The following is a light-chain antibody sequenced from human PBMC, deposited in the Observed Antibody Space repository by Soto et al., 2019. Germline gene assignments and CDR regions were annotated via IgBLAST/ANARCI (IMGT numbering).Light chain of an antibody. J-gene: IGKJ5*01. CDR1: QVISTS. V-gene: IGKV1-9*01. CDR3: QQLFDSPIT. Sequence: DIQLTQSPSFLSPSIGESVTLTCRASQVISTSLAWYQVKPGKAPKLLIYAASTLEGGVPSRFSATVSGTEFSLTITSLQPEDFATYYCQQLFDSPITFGQGTRLEIK. CDR2: AAS.